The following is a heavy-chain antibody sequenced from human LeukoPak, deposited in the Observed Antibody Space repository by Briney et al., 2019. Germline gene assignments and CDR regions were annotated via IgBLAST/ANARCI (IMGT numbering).Heavy chain of an antibody. CDR1: GFTFSNAS. V-gene: IGHV3-15*01. CDR3: TTYYYDSSGYITDY. CDR2: IKSKTDGGTT. D-gene: IGHD3-22*01. J-gene: IGHJ4*02. Sequence: PGGSLRLSCAASGFTFSNASMSWVRQAPGKGLEWVGRIKSKTDGGTTDYAAPVKGRFTISRDDSKNTLCLQMNSLKTEDTAVYYCTTYYYDSSGYITDYWGQGTLVTVSS.